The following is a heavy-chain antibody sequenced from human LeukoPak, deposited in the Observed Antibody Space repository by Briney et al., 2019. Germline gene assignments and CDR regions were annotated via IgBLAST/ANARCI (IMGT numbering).Heavy chain of an antibody. CDR1: GGSFSGYY. Sequence: PSETLSLTCAVYGGSFSGYYWSWIRQPPGKGLEWIGEINHSGSTNYNPSLKSRVTISVDTSKNQFSLKLSSVTAADTAVYYCARLRKVAAVIFDYWGQGTLATVSS. CDR2: INHSGST. D-gene: IGHD2-15*01. J-gene: IGHJ4*02. V-gene: IGHV4-34*01. CDR3: ARLRKVAAVIFDY.